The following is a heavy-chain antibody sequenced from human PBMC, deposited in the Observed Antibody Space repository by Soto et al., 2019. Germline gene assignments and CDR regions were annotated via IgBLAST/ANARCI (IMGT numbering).Heavy chain of an antibody. CDR2: ISYDGSNK. CDR3: ARDRGDRIAAAGNYFDY. Sequence: GGSLRLSCAASGFTFSSYAMHWVRQAPGKGLEWVAVISYDGSNKYYADSVKGRFTISRDNSKNTLYLQMNSLRAEDTAVYYCARDRGDRIAAAGNYFDYWGQGTLVTVSS. J-gene: IGHJ4*02. CDR1: GFTFSSYA. D-gene: IGHD6-13*01. V-gene: IGHV3-30-3*01.